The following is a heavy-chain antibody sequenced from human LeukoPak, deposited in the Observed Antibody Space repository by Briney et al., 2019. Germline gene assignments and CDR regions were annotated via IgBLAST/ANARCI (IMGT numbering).Heavy chain of an antibody. J-gene: IGHJ6*03. D-gene: IGHD4-11*01. CDR2: IRSKANSYAT. V-gene: IGHV3-73*01. CDR1: GFTFSNYG. Sequence: GSLRLSCAASGFTFSNYGMHWVRQASGKGLEWVGRIRSKANSYATAYAASVKGRFTISRDDSKNTAYLQMNSLKTEDTAVYYCTRLTVTTYYYYMDVWGKGTTVTVSS. CDR3: TRLTVTTYYYYMDV.